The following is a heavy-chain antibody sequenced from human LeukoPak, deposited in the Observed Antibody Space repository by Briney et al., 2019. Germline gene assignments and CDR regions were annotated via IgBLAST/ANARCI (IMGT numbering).Heavy chain of an antibody. V-gene: IGHV4-61*05. Sequence: SPSETLSLTCTVSGGSISSSSYYWGWIRQPPGKGLEWIGYIYYSGSTNYNPSLKSRVTISVDTSKNQFSLKLSSVTAADTAVYYCARPAGSGDYFDYWGQGTLVTVSS. CDR1: GGSISSSSYY. J-gene: IGHJ4*02. CDR2: IYYSGST. D-gene: IGHD3-3*01. CDR3: ARPAGSGDYFDY.